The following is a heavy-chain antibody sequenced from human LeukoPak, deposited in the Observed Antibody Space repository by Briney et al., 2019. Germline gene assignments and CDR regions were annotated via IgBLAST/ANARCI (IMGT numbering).Heavy chain of an antibody. J-gene: IGHJ4*02. D-gene: IGHD1-26*01. Sequence: GGSLRLSCAASGFTFSSYAMHWVRQAPGKGLEWVAVISYDGSNKYYADSVKGRFTISRDNSKNTLYLQMNSLRAEDTAVYYCAKSKAGSGNYGDYWGQGTLVTVSS. V-gene: IGHV3-30-3*02. CDR2: ISYDGSNK. CDR3: AKSKAGSGNYGDY. CDR1: GFTFSSYA.